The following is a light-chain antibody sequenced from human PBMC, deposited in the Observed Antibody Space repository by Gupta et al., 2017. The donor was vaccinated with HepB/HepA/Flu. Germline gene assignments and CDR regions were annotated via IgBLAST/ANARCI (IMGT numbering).Light chain of an antibody. CDR2: GAS. Sequence: ERVMTRSTATLSVSPGERATRSCRASQSVGSNVAWYQQKPGQPPRLLIDGASARATGTPARCSGTGSGTEFTLTISRLQSEDVAIYYCQQYNRRPLTFGRGTKVEIK. CDR3: QQYNRRPLT. V-gene: IGKV3-15*01. J-gene: IGKJ4*01. CDR1: QSVGSN.